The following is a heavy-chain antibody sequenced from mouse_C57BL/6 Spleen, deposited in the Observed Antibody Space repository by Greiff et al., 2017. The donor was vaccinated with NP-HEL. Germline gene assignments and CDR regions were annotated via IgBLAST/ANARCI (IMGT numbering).Heavy chain of an antibody. J-gene: IGHJ4*01. Sequence: VQRVESGAELARPGASVKMSCKASGYTFTSYTMHWVKQRPGQGLEWIGYINPSSGYTKYNQKFKDKATLTADKSSSTAYMQLSSLTSKDSAVYYCAGGMEDWGEGTSDTVSS. CDR1: GYTFTSYT. V-gene: IGHV1-4*01. CDR2: INPSSGYT. CDR3: AGGMED.